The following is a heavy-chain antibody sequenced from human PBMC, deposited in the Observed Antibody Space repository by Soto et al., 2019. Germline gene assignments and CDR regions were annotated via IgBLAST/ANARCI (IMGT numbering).Heavy chain of an antibody. CDR2: IIPMFGTP. J-gene: IGHJ4*02. D-gene: IGHD3-22*01. Sequence: SVKVSCKASGGTSSNYVISWVRQAPGQGLEWMGGIIPMFGTPIYAQKFQGRVSITADASTSTAYLELSSLRSEDSAVYYCARDYTSSYNYHSTNYGYFDFWGLGTLVTVSS. CDR3: ARDYTSSYNYHSTNYGYFDF. CDR1: GGTSSNYV. V-gene: IGHV1-69*13.